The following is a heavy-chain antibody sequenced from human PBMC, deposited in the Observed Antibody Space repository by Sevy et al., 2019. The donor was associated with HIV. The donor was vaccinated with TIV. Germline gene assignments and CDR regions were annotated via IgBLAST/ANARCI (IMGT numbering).Heavy chain of an antibody. J-gene: IGHJ3*02. CDR2: ISSSGSTI. CDR3: AREAGYYVSSGYYEAFDS. V-gene: IGHV3-11*04. D-gene: IGHD3-22*01. Sequence: GGSLRLSCAASGFTFSDYYMSWIRQAPGKGLEWVSYISSSGSTIYYADSVKGRFTISRDNAKNSLYLQMNSLRAEDTAVYYGAREAGYYVSSGYYEAFDSWGQGTMVTVSS. CDR1: GFTFSDYY.